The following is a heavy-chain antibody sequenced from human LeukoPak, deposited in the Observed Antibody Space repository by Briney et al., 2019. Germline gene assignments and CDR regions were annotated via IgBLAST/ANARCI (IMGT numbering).Heavy chain of an antibody. Sequence: SETLSLTCTASGGSISSYYWSWIRQPAGKGLEWIGRIYNSGSTNYNPSLKSRVTMSVDTSKNQFSLKLSSVTAADTAVYYCARGRGYDFWSGSKDYYGMDVWGQGTTVTVSS. D-gene: IGHD3-3*01. J-gene: IGHJ6*02. CDR2: IYNSGST. CDR1: GGSISSYY. V-gene: IGHV4-4*07. CDR3: ARGRGYDFWSGSKDYYGMDV.